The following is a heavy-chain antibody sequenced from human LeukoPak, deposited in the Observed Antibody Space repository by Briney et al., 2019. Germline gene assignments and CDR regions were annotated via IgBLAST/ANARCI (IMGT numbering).Heavy chain of an antibody. CDR3: ARDKSGSYYKSGDYGMDV. D-gene: IGHD3-10*01. CDR2: ISGSGGST. J-gene: IGHJ6*02. Sequence: GGSLRLSCAASGFTFSSYAMSWVRQAPGKGLEWVSAISGSGGSTYYADSVKGRFTISRDNSKNTLYLQMNSLRAEDTAVYYCARDKSGSYYKSGDYGMDVWGQGTTVTVSS. CDR1: GFTFSSYA. V-gene: IGHV3-23*01.